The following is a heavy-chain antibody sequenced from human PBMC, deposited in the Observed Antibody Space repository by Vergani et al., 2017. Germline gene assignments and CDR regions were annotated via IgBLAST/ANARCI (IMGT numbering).Heavy chain of an antibody. V-gene: IGHV3-21*01. CDR3: AAAGAAYCRGASCYDFFEY. D-gene: IGHD2-15*01. CDR2: ISSSSSYI. J-gene: IGHJ4*02. CDR1: GFTFSSYS. Sequence: EVQLVESGGGLVQPGGSLRLSCAASGFTFSSYSMNWVRQAPGKGLEWVSSISSSSSYIHYSDSLKGRFTISRDNAKSSLYLQMNSLRAEDTGVYYCAAAGAAYCRGASCYDFFEYWGQGTLVTVAS.